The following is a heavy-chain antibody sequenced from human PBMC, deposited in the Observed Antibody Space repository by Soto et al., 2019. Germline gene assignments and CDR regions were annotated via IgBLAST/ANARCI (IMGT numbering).Heavy chain of an antibody. CDR3: ARDPGPSTVPYYYYGMDV. CDR1: GGSFSAYY. CDR2: IIHSEST. D-gene: IGHD4-17*01. J-gene: IGHJ6*02. Sequence: SETLSLTCAVYGGSFSAYYWSWVRQPPGKGLEWIGEIIHSESTKYNPSLKSRVTISVDTSKNQFSLNLTSVTAADTAVYYCARDPGPSTVPYYYYGMDVWGQGTTVTVSS. V-gene: IGHV4-34*12.